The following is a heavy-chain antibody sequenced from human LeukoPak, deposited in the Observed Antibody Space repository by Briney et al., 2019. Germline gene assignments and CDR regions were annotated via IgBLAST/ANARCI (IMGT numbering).Heavy chain of an antibody. J-gene: IGHJ4*02. Sequence: GGSLRLSCAASGFTFSSYSMNWVRQAPGKGLEWVSYISSDSRTIYYADSVKGRFTISRDNAKNSLYLQMKSLRDEDTAVYYCARGDYGVKSLDYWGPGTLVAVSS. CDR2: ISSDSRTI. D-gene: IGHD4-23*01. CDR1: GFTFSSYS. V-gene: IGHV3-48*02. CDR3: ARGDYGVKSLDY.